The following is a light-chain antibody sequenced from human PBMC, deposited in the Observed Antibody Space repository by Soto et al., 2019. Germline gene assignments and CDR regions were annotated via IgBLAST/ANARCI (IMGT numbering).Light chain of an antibody. CDR2: GAS. CDR1: RSVSSSY. CDR3: QHYGSSLWT. V-gene: IGKV3-20*01. Sequence: EIVLTQSPGTLSLSPGERATLSCRASRSVSSSYLAWYQQKPAQAPRLLIYGASSRATGIPDRFSGSGSGTDFTLTISRLEPEDFAVYYCQHYGSSLWTFGQGTKVEI. J-gene: IGKJ1*01.